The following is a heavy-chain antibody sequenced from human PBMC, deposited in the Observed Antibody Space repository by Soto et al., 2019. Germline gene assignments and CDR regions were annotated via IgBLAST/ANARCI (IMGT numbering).Heavy chain of an antibody. CDR3: AIDQRVGYCSGGSCSYGMAV. CDR1: GGSVSSGSYY. J-gene: IGHJ6*02. CDR2: IYYSGST. Sequence: SETLSHTSTVSGGSVSSGSYYWSWIRKQPGKGLEWIGYIYYSGSTNYNPSLKSRVTISVDTSKNQFSLKLSSVTAADTAVYYCAIDQRVGYCSGGSCSYGMAVWGQGTTVTVSS. V-gene: IGHV4-61*01. D-gene: IGHD2-15*01.